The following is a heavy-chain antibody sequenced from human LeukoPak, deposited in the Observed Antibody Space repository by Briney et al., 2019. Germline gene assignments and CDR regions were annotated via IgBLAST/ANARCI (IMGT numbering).Heavy chain of an antibody. CDR3: AREFRTTTWSYDAFDL. J-gene: IGHJ3*01. Sequence: ASVKVSCKDSGYTFTDYYLHWLRQAPAQGLEWVGWINPTSGGTNYAQKFQDRVTMTGDTSNNTSYMQLSRLTSDDTAVYYCAREFRTTTWSYDAFDLWGRGTMVTVSS. V-gene: IGHV1-2*02. CDR2: INPTSGGT. D-gene: IGHD1/OR15-1a*01. CDR1: GYTFTDYY.